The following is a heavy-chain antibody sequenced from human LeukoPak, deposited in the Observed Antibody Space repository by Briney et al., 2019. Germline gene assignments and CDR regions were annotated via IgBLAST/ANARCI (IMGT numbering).Heavy chain of an antibody. CDR2: ITGPSSSSKI. CDR1: GFTFSRDG. Sequence: GGSLRLSCEASGFTFSRDGMNWVRQAPGKGLEWIAHITGPSSSSKIYYADSVKGRFTISRDNVKGALCLQMSSLRVEDTAVYYCARVNSVNLSDYWGQGTLVTVSS. CDR3: ARVNSVNLSDY. D-gene: IGHD5/OR15-5a*01. V-gene: IGHV3-48*01. J-gene: IGHJ4*02.